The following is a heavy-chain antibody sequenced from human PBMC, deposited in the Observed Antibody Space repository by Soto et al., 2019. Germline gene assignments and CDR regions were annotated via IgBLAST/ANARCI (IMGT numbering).Heavy chain of an antibody. J-gene: IGHJ3*02. D-gene: IGHD5-12*01. CDR2: IYYSGST. Sequence: SETLSLTCTVSGGSISSYYWSWIRQPPGKGLEWIGYIYYSGSTNYNPSLKSRVTISVDTSKNQFSLKLSSVTAADTAVYYCARLRGYGAAFDIWGQGTMVTVSS. CDR1: GGSISSYY. CDR3: ARLRGYGAAFDI. V-gene: IGHV4-59*08.